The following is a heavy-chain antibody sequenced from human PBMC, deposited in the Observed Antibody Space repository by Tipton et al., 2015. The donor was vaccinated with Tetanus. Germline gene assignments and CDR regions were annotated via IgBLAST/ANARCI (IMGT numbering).Heavy chain of an antibody. Sequence: SLRLSCAASGFIFSHFPMHWVRQAPGMELEYLSSILDERTTLYANSVKGRFTISRDNSKNTLYLQMDSLRAGDTALYYCVKEERSGWVNWYFDLWGRGTLVTVSS. CDR3: VKEERSGWVNWYFDL. V-gene: IGHV3-64*01. CDR2: ILDERTT. D-gene: IGHD6-19*01. CDR1: GFIFSHFP. J-gene: IGHJ2*01.